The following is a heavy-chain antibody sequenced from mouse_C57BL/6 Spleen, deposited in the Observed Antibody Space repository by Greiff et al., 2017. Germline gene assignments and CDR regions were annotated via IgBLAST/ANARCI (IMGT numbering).Heavy chain of an antibody. J-gene: IGHJ2*01. Sequence: QVHVKQPGAELVKPGASVKMSCKASGYTFTSYWITWVKQRPGQGLEWIGDIYPGSGSTNYNEKFKSKATLTVDTSSSTAYMQLSSLTSEDSAVYYCARKAFYYFDYWGQGTTLTVSS. CDR3: ARKAFYYFDY. CDR2: IYPGSGST. CDR1: GYTFTSYW. V-gene: IGHV1-55*01.